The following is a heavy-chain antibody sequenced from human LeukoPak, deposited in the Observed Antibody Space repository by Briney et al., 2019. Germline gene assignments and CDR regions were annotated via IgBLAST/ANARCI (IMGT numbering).Heavy chain of an antibody. CDR1: GFTFSSYA. Sequence: PGGSLRPSCAASGFTFSSYAMHWVRQAPGKGLEWVAVISYDGSNKYYADSVKGRFTISRDNSKNTLYLQMNSLRAEDTAVYYCARDLQYDYVWGPYDYWGQGTLVTVSS. J-gene: IGHJ4*02. D-gene: IGHD3-16*01. CDR2: ISYDGSNK. CDR3: ARDLQYDYVWGPYDY. V-gene: IGHV3-30-3*01.